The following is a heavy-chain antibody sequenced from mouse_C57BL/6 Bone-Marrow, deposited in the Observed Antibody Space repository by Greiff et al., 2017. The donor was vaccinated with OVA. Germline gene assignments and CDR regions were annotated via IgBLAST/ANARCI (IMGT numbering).Heavy chain of an antibody. V-gene: IGHV1-61*01. CDR2: IYPSDSET. D-gene: IGHD1-1*01. Sequence: VQLQQPGAELVRPGSSVKLSCKASGYTFTSYWMDWVKQRPGHGLEWIGNIYPSDSETHYNQKFKDQATLTVDKSSSTAYMQRSSLTSEDSAVYDCARINYYGSSRAYWGQGTLVTVSA. CDR3: ARINYYGSSRAY. J-gene: IGHJ3*01. CDR1: GYTFTSYW.